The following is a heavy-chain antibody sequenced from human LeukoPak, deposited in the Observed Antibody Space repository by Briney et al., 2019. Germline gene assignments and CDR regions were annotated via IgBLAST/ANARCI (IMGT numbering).Heavy chain of an antibody. V-gene: IGHV4-39*02. CDR2: IYYTGST. CDR1: GGSISSSSYY. CDR3: AREGYYDFWSGYPPTWFDP. D-gene: IGHD3-3*01. J-gene: IGHJ5*02. Sequence: SETLSLTCTVSGGSISSSSYYWGWIRQPPGKGLERIGSIYYTGSTYYSPSLKSRVTISVDTSMNQFSLKLSSVTAADTAVYYCAREGYYDFWSGYPPTWFDPWGQGTLVTVSS.